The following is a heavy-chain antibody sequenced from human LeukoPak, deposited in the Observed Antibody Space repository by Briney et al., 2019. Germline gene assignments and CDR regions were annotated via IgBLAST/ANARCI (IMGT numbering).Heavy chain of an antibody. V-gene: IGHV3-30*02. Sequence: PGGSLRLSCAASGFLFIGYGMHWVRQAPGKGPEWVAFIRPDGHNKYYADSVKGRFMISRDNSKNTVDLQMNSLRGDDTAMYYCAKEGAASWDVDVWGKGTTVTVSS. J-gene: IGHJ6*04. D-gene: IGHD3-3*02. CDR2: IRPDGHNK. CDR3: AKEGAASWDVDV. CDR1: GFLFIGYG.